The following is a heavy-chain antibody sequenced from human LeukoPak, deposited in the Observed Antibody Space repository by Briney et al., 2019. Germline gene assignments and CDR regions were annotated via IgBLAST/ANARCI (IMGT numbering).Heavy chain of an antibody. CDR3: ARDAGSGYFDY. Sequence: GGSLRLSCAASGFTFGAYAMNWVRQAPGKGLEWVSYISSSSSTIYFPDSVKGRFTISRDNAKNSLYLQMNGLRDEDTAVYYCARDAGSGYFDYWGQGTLVTVSS. CDR2: ISSSSSTI. V-gene: IGHV3-48*02. J-gene: IGHJ4*02. CDR1: GFTFGAYA. D-gene: IGHD6-19*01.